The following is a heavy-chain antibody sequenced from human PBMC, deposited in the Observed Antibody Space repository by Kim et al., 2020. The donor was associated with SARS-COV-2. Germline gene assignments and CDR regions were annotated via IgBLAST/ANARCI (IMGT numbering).Heavy chain of an antibody. CDR3: ARASRGAHRPFDY. V-gene: IGHV1-46*01. Sequence: ASVKVSCKPSGYTFTGYYMCWVRHAPGQGLEWMGIINPSGGSTTYAQKFQGRVTMTRDTSTSTVYMELSSLRSEDTAVYYCARASRGAHRPFDYWGQGTLVTVSS. D-gene: IGHD3-10*01. CDR2: INPSGGST. CDR1: GYTFTGYY. J-gene: IGHJ4*02.